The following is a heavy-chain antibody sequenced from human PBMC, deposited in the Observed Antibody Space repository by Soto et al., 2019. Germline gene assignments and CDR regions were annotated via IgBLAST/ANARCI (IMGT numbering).Heavy chain of an antibody. CDR1: GFTFSSYA. Sequence: GGSLRLSCAASGFTFSSYAMHWVRQAPGKGLEWVAVISYDGSNKYYADSVKGRFTISRDNSKNTLYLQMNSLRAEDTAVYYCARDLPPAANLDYYYGMDVWGQGTTVTVSS. D-gene: IGHD2-2*01. CDR3: ARDLPPAANLDYYYGMDV. CDR2: ISYDGSNK. J-gene: IGHJ6*02. V-gene: IGHV3-30-3*01.